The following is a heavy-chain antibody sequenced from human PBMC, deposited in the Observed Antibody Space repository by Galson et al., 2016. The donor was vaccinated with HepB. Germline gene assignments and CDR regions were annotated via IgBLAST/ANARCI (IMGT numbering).Heavy chain of an antibody. CDR3: AREGGNYLRAFDI. CDR1: GFTVSNNY. J-gene: IGHJ3*02. V-gene: IGHV3-53*04. D-gene: IGHD1-26*01. Sequence: SLRLSCAASGFTVSNNYMSWVRQAPGKGLEWVSVINSGGSTYYADSVKGRFTISRHNFKNTLYVQMNSLRAEDTAVYYCAREGGNYLRAFDIWGQGTMVTVSS. CDR2: INSGGST.